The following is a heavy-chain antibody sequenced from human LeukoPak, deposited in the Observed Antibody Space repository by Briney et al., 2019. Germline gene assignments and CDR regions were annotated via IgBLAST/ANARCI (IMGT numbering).Heavy chain of an antibody. CDR3: ARDALYSSSWYRYGGLDY. CDR1: GFTFSSYA. V-gene: IGHV3-30-3*01. CDR2: ISYDGSNK. J-gene: IGHJ4*02. D-gene: IGHD6-13*01. Sequence: GRSLRLSCAASGFTFSSYAMHWVRQAPGKGLEWVAVISYDGSNKYYADSVKGRFTISRDNSKNTLYLQMNSLRAEDTAVYYCARDALYSSSWYRYGGLDYWGQGTLVTVSS.